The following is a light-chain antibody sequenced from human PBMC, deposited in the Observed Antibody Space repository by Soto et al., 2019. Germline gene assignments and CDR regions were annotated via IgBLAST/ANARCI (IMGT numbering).Light chain of an antibody. CDR2: GAS. V-gene: IGKV3-15*01. J-gene: IGKJ4*01. CDR3: QQYNNWPLT. Sequence: EIVMTQSPATLSVSPGERATLSCRASQSVSSDLAWYHQKPGQAPRLLIYGASTRATGIPARFSGSGSGTEFTLTISSLQSEDFPVYYCQQYNNWPLTFGGGTKVEIK. CDR1: QSVSSD.